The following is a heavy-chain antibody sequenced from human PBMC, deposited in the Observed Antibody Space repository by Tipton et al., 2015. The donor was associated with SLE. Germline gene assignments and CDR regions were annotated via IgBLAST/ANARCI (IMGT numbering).Heavy chain of an antibody. D-gene: IGHD6-13*01. CDR2: IYHSGST. V-gene: IGHV4-38-2*01. J-gene: IGHJ4*02. CDR1: GYSISSGYY. Sequence: TLSLTCAVSGYSISSGYYWGWIRQPPGKGLEWIGSIYHSGSTFYNPSLKSRVTISVDTSKNQFSLKLSSVTAADTAVYYCARGGDIAAHDYWGQGTLVTVSS. CDR3: ARGGDIAAHDY.